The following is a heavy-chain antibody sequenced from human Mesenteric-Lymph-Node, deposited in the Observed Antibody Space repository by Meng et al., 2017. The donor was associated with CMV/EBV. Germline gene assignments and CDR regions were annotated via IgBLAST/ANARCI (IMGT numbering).Heavy chain of an antibody. J-gene: IGHJ6*02. CDR2: MNPNSGNT. CDR3: ARGHHSMVRGVMGRTLYYYYDMDV. CDR1: GYTFTSYD. D-gene: IGHD3-10*01. Sequence: ASVKVSCKASGYTFTSYDINWVRQATGQGLEWMGWMNPNSGNTGYAQKFQGRVTITRNTSISTAYMELSSLRSEDTAVYYCARGHHSMVRGVMGRTLYYYYDMDVWGQGTTVTVSS. V-gene: IGHV1-8*03.